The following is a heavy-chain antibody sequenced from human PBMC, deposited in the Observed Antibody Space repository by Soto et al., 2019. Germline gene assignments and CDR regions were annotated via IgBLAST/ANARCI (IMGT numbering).Heavy chain of an antibody. CDR3: ASVGAYCGGDCYSPFDI. Sequence: VASVKVSCKASGGTFSSYAISWVRQAPGQGLEWMGGIIPIFGTANYAQKFQGRVTITADKSTSTAYMELSSLRSEDTAVYYCASVGAYCGGDCYSPFDIWGQGTMVTVSS. V-gene: IGHV1-69*06. CDR2: IIPIFGTA. CDR1: GGTFSSYA. J-gene: IGHJ3*02. D-gene: IGHD2-21*02.